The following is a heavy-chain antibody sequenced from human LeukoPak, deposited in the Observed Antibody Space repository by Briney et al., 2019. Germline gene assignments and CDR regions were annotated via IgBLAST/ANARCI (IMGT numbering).Heavy chain of an antibody. V-gene: IGHV3-23*01. Sequence: GGSLRLSCAASGFTFSDYYMSWIRQAPGKGLEWVSAISGSGGSTYYADSVKGRFTISRDNSKNTLYLQMNSLRAEDTAVYYCAKGSGGSGSYSKYYFDYWGQGTLVTVSS. CDR1: GFTFSDYY. CDR3: AKGSGGSGSYSKYYFDY. J-gene: IGHJ4*02. D-gene: IGHD3-10*01. CDR2: ISGSGGST.